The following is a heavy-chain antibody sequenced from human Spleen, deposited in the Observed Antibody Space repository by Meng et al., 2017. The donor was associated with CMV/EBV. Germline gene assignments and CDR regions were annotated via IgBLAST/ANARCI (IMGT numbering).Heavy chain of an antibody. CDR2: ISSSGSTI. Sequence: GESLKISCAASGFTFSDYYMSWIRQAPGKGLEWVSYISSSGSTIYYADSVKGRFTISRDNAKNSLYLQMNSLRAEDTAVYYCARLELRYYHGMDVWGQGTTVTVSS. CDR1: GFTFSDYY. CDR3: ARLELRYYHGMDV. D-gene: IGHD1-7*01. J-gene: IGHJ6*02. V-gene: IGHV3-11*01.